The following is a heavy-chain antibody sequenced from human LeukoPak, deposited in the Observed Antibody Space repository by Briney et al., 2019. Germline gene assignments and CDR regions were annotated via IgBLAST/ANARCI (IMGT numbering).Heavy chain of an antibody. V-gene: IGHV1-18*01. CDR1: GYTFTSYG. CDR3: ARDFFGYCSSTSCYSFGY. J-gene: IGHJ4*02. CDR2: ISAYNGNT. Sequence: ASVKVSCKASGYTFTSYGISWVRQAPGQGLEWMGWISAYNGNTNYAQKLQGRVTMTTDTSTSTAYMELRSLRSDDPAVYYCARDFFGYCSSTSCYSFGYWGQGTLVTVSS. D-gene: IGHD2-2*03.